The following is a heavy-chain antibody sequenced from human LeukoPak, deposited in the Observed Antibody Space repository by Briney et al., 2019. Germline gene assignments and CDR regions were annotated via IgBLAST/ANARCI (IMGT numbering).Heavy chain of an antibody. CDR3: ARWKIGRIAAAGTLDYFDH. CDR1: GFTVSSNY. J-gene: IGHJ4*02. V-gene: IGHV3-53*05. D-gene: IGHD6-13*01. CDR2: LYSDGTT. Sequence: PGGSLRLSCAASGFTVSSNYMGWVRQAPGKGLEWVSILYSDGTTYYADSVKGRFTISRDNSKNTLYLQMNSLRSEDTAVYYCARWKIGRIAAAGTLDYFDHWGQGTLVTVSS.